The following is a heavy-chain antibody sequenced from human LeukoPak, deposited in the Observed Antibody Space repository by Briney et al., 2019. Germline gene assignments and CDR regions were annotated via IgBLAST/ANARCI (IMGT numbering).Heavy chain of an antibody. Sequence: PGRSLRLSCAASGFTFSSYGMHWVRQAPGKGLEWVAVISYDGSNKYYADSVKGRFTISRDNSKNTLYLQMNSLRAEDTAVYYCARGRRWGQGTLVTVSS. CDR1: GFTFSSYG. J-gene: IGHJ4*02. V-gene: IGHV3-30*03. CDR3: ARGRR. CDR2: ISYDGSNK.